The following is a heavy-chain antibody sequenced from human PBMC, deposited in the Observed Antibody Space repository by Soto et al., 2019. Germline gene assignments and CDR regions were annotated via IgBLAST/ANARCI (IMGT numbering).Heavy chain of an antibody. CDR3: AKGYCSGGSCYSIYFYYGMDV. CDR1: GFTFSSYA. Sequence: GGSLRLSCAASGFTFSSYAMSWVRQAPGKGLEWVSAISGSGGSTCYADSVKGRFTISRDNSKNTLYLQMNSLRAEDTAVYYCAKGYCSGGSCYSIYFYYGMDVWGQGTTVTVSS. D-gene: IGHD2-15*01. J-gene: IGHJ6*02. V-gene: IGHV3-23*01. CDR2: ISGSGGST.